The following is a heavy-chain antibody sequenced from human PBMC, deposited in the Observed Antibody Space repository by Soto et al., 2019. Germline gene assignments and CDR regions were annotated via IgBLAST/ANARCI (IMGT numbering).Heavy chain of an antibody. CDR1: GYTFFTYD. CDR2: ISTYSGDT. Sequence: QVHLVQSGVEVKTPGTSVKVSCQASGYTFFTYDINWVRHAPGQGLEWMGWISTYSGDTKYAQKFQGRVTMTTDTSKTTAYLELRSLRSDDTDVYYCSRHHGPTTSENWFDPWGQGTLVTVSS. CDR3: SRHHGPTTSENWFDP. D-gene: IGHD5-12*01. V-gene: IGHV1-18*01. J-gene: IGHJ5*02.